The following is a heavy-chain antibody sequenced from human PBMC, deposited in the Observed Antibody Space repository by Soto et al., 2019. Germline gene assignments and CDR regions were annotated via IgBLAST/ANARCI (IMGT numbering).Heavy chain of an antibody. J-gene: IGHJ4*02. D-gene: IGHD2-2*01. CDR1: GFTFSSYS. CDR3: AKSPLGVPAARYYFDY. CDR2: ISSSSSTI. V-gene: IGHV3-48*01. Sequence: PGGSLRLSCAASGFTFSSYSMNWVRQAPGKGLEWVSYISSSSSTIYYADSVKGRFTISRDNAKNSLYLQMNSLRAEDTAVYYCAKSPLGVPAARYYFDYWGQGTLVTVSS.